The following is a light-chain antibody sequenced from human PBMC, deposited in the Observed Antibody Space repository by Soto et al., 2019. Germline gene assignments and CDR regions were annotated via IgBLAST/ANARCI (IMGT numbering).Light chain of an antibody. V-gene: IGLV2-8*01. CDR3: TSYGGRDNLM. CDR2: EVN. CDR1: SSDIGAYNY. Sequence: QSVLTQPPSASGSPGQSVTISCTGTSSDIGAYNYVSWFQQHPGEAPKLIISEVNKRPSGVPDRFSGSKSGNTASLTVSGRQAEDEADYYCTSYGGRDNLMFGGGTKLTVL. J-gene: IGLJ3*02.